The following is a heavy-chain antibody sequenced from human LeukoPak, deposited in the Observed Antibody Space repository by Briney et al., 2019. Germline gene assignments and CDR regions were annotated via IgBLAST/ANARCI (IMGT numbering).Heavy chain of an antibody. V-gene: IGHV3-11*05. CDR3: ARVDDSNTPGLEY. Sequence: PGGXLRLSCAASGFTFSDYYMSWIRQAPGEXLXXXSYISGSSSYTNYADSXKGRXTISRDNVKNSLYLQMNSLRADDTAVYYCARVDDSNTPGLEYWGQGTLVTVSS. J-gene: IGHJ4*02. CDR1: GFTFSDYY. CDR2: ISGSSSYT. D-gene: IGHD3-22*01.